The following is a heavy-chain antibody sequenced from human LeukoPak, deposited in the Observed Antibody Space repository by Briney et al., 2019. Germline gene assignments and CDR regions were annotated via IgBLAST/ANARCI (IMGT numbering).Heavy chain of an antibody. CDR3: ARGSAAEEYGDHMYFDS. CDR1: GFTVSSSY. J-gene: IGHJ4*02. Sequence: GGSLRLSCAASGFTVSSSYMSWVRQAPGKGLEWVSFIYSGGLTYYADSVKGRFTISRDSSKNTLYVQMNRLRAEDTAVYYCARGSAAEEYGDHMYFDSWGQGTLVTVSS. CDR2: IYSGGLT. D-gene: IGHD4-17*01. V-gene: IGHV3-66*01.